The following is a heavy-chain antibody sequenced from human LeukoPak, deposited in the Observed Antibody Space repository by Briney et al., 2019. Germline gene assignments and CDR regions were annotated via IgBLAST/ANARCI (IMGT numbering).Heavy chain of an antibody. Sequence: GESLKISCKGSGYSFTSYWIGWVRQMPGKGLEWTGIIYLGDSDTRYSPSFQGQVTISADKSISTAYLQWSSLKASDTAMYYCARPAYSNGSNFDYWGQGTLVTVSS. CDR3: ARPAYSNGSNFDY. CDR1: GYSFTSYW. D-gene: IGHD6-19*01. CDR2: IYLGDSDT. J-gene: IGHJ4*02. V-gene: IGHV5-51*01.